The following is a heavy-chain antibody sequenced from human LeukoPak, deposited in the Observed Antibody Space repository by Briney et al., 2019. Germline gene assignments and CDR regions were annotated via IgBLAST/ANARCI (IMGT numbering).Heavy chain of an antibody. Sequence: ASVKVSCKASGYTFTGYYMHWVRQAPGQGLEWMGWINPNSGGTNYAQKFQGRVTMTRDTSISTAYMELSRLRSDDTAVYYCARMGGNWNYYYYYMDVWGKGTTVTVSS. D-gene: IGHD1-1*01. J-gene: IGHJ6*03. CDR3: ARMGGNWNYYYYYMDV. V-gene: IGHV1-2*02. CDR1: GYTFTGYY. CDR2: INPNSGGT.